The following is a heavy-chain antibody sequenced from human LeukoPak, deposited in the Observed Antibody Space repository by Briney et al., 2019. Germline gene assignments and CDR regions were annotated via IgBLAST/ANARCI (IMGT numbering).Heavy chain of an antibody. J-gene: IGHJ4*02. CDR3: AKDQAGTWGLDY. CDR1: GFTFSNFG. Sequence: GGSLRLSCAASGFTFSNFGMHWVRQAPGKGLEWVAFVRPDGSSQYYADSVKGRFTISRDNSKNTLYLQMNSLRAEDTAFYYCAKDQAGTWGLDYWGQGTLVTVSS. CDR2: VRPDGSSQ. V-gene: IGHV3-30*02. D-gene: IGHD3-10*01.